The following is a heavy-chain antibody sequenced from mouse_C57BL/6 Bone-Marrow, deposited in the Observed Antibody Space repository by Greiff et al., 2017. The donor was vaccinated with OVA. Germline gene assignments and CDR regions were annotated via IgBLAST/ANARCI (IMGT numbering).Heavy chain of an antibody. V-gene: IGHV1-50*01. Sequence: QVQLQQPGAELVKPGASVKLSCKASGYTFTSYWMQWVKQRPGQGLEWIGEIDPSDSYTNYNQKFKGKATLTVDTSSSTAYMQLSSLTSEDSAVYYCARRGDYYDYDIDYWGQGTTLTVSS. D-gene: IGHD2-4*01. CDR1: GYTFTSYW. CDR3: ARRGDYYDYDIDY. J-gene: IGHJ2*01. CDR2: IDPSDSYT.